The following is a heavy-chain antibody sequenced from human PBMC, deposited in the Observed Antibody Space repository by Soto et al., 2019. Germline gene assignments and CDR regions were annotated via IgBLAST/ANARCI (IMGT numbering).Heavy chain of an antibody. V-gene: IGHV3-30*18. CDR2: VSYDGSNK. J-gene: IGHJ4*02. CDR1: GFTFSNYA. Sequence: GGSLILSCVASGFTFSNYAMHWVRQAPGKGLEWVAVVSYDGSNKYYADSVKGRFTISRDNSKDTLYMQMNSLRAEDTAVYYCAKLSDYWGQGTLVTVS. CDR3: AKLSDY.